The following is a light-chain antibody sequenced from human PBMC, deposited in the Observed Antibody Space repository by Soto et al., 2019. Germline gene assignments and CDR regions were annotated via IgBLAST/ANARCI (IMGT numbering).Light chain of an antibody. CDR2: TAS. V-gene: IGKV1-6*01. Sequence: AIQMAQSPSSLSASVGDRVTITCRASQGIRSKLGWYQQKPGKAPNLLIYTASTLQSGVPSRFSASGSGTDFTLTISSLQPEDFATYYFIQDYNFPLTFGGGTRVEIK. CDR3: IQDYNFPLT. J-gene: IGKJ4*01. CDR1: QGIRSK.